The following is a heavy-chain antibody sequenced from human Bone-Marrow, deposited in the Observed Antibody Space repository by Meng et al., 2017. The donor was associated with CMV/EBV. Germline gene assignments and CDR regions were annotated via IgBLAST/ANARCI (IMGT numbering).Heavy chain of an antibody. CDR1: GFTFSDYY. CDR3: ARGLREYQLLSL. D-gene: IGHD2-2*01. Sequence: GGSLRLSCAASGFTFSDYYMSWIRQAPGKGLEWVSSISSSSSYIYYADSVKGRFTISRDNAKNSLYLQMNSLRAEDTAVYYCARGLREYQLLSLWGQGTLVTVSS. J-gene: IGHJ1*01. V-gene: IGHV3-11*06. CDR2: ISSSSSYI.